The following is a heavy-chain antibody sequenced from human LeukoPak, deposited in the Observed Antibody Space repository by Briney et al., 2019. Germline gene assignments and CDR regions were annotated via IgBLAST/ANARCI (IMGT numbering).Heavy chain of an antibody. D-gene: IGHD2-8*01. J-gene: IGHJ6*02. CDR3: DRYCIKGVCSPYSNMAV. Sequence: GGSLRLSCAASGFTFSPYGMTWVRQPPGKGLEWVSAISDNTYYADSVKGRFTISRDNSKNMLYLQLNRLRADDTAVYYCDRYCIKGVCSPYSNMAVWGQGTRVTVSS. CDR2: ISDNT. V-gene: IGHV3-23*01. CDR1: GFTFSPYG.